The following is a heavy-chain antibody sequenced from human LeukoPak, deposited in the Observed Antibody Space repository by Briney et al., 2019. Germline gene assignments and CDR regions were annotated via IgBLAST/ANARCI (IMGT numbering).Heavy chain of an antibody. D-gene: IGHD2-2*01. CDR2: ISSSGSYI. V-gene: IGHV3-21*01. CDR1: RFTFSSYS. Sequence: PGGSLRLSCAASRFTFSSYSVNWVRHAPGKGLEWVSSISSSGSYIYYADSVKGRFTISRDNAKNSLYLQMNSLRAEDTAVYYCARVGYVVVVPAATGVSYWLDPWGQGTLVTVSS. CDR3: ARVGYVVVVPAATGVSYWLDP. J-gene: IGHJ5*02.